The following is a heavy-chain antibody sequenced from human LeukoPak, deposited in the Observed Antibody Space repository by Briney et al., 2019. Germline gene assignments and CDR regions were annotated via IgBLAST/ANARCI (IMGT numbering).Heavy chain of an antibody. CDR1: GGSFSGYY. V-gene: IGHV4-34*01. CDR3: ASSPAKDFDY. Sequence: PSETLSLTCAVYGGSFSGYYWSWIRQPPGKGLEWIGEINHSGSTNYNPSLKSRVTISVDTSKNPFSLKLSSVTAADTAVYYCASSPAKDFDYWGQGTLVTVSS. CDR2: INHSGST. J-gene: IGHJ4*02.